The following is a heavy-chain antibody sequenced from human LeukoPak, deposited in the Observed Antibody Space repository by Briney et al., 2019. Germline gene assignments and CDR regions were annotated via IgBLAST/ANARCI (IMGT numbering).Heavy chain of an antibody. CDR1: GFTFSSYW. CDR2: ISSSSSSI. D-gene: IGHD3-10*01. J-gene: IGHJ4*02. Sequence: SGGSLRLSCAASGFTFSSYWMSWVRQAPGKGLEWVSYISSSSSSIHYADSVKGRFTISRDDAKNSLYLQMNSLRAEDTAVYYCARDLGPVHSGYWGQGTLVTVSS. V-gene: IGHV3-48*01. CDR3: ARDLGPVHSGY.